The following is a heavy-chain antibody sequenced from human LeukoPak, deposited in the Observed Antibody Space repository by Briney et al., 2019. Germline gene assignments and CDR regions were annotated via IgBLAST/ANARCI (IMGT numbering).Heavy chain of an antibody. D-gene: IGHD5/OR15-5a*01. CDR1: GGPIVNRNW. J-gene: IGHJ5*02. V-gene: IGHV4-4*02. CDR3: ASGVAVSGRWFDP. Sequence: PSETLSLTCTVSGGPIVNRNWWSWVRQPPGKGLEWIGEIWHSGGTNYNPSLKGRVTISVDKSKNQFSLKLNSVTAADTAVYYCASGVAVSGRWFDPWGQGTLVFVSS. CDR2: IWHSGGT.